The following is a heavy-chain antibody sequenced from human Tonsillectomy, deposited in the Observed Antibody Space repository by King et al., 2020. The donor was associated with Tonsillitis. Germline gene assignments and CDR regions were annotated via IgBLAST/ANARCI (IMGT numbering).Heavy chain of an antibody. CDR1: GFTFSTYG. Sequence: VQLVESGGGVVQPGRSLRLSCAASGFTFSTYGMHWVRQAPGKGLEWVAGISYDGSNKYYADSVKGRFTISRDNSKNTLYLQMNRLRAEDTAVYYCAKGPGNVWSGYVGMDVWGQGTTVTVPS. D-gene: IGHD3-3*01. CDR3: AKGPGNVWSGYVGMDV. CDR2: ISYDGSNK. J-gene: IGHJ6*02. V-gene: IGHV3-30*18.